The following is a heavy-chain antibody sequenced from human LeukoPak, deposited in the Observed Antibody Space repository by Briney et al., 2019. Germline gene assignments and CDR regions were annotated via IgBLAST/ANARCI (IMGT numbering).Heavy chain of an antibody. CDR3: ARHIAVAHFDY. J-gene: IGHJ4*02. Sequence: GESLRISCKGSGYSFTSYRISWVRQMPGKGLEWMGRIDPSDSYTNYRPSFQGHVTISAEKSISTAYLQWSSLKASDTAMYYCARHIAVAHFDYWGQGTLVTVSS. CDR2: IDPSDSYT. V-gene: IGHV5-10-1*01. D-gene: IGHD6-19*01. CDR1: GYSFTSYR.